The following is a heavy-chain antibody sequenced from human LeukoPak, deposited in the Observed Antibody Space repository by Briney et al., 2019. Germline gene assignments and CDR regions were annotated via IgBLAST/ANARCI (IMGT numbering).Heavy chain of an antibody. CDR1: SDSISSYY. CDR3: ARHLSGQGLFFWSGYYFDY. J-gene: IGHJ4*02. CDR2: IYYSGST. V-gene: IGHV4-39*01. D-gene: IGHD3-3*01. Sequence: PSETLSLTCTVSSDSISSYYWGWIRQPPGKGLEWIGSIYYSGSTYYNPSLKSRVTISVDTSKNQFSLKLSSVTAADTAVYYCARHLSGQGLFFWSGYYFDYWGQGTLVTVSS.